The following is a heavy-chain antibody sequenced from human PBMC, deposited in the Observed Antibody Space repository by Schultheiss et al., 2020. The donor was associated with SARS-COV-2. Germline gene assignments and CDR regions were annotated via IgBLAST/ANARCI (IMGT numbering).Heavy chain of an antibody. Sequence: GGSLRLSCAASGFTFSSYAMHWVRQAPGKGLEYVSAISSNGGSTYYANSVKGRFTISRDNSKNTLYLQMGSLRAEDMAVYYCARGYRYGHHFDYWGQGTLVTVSS. CDR1: GFTFSSYA. J-gene: IGHJ4*02. D-gene: IGHD5-18*01. V-gene: IGHV3-64*01. CDR3: ARGYRYGHHFDY. CDR2: ISSNGGST.